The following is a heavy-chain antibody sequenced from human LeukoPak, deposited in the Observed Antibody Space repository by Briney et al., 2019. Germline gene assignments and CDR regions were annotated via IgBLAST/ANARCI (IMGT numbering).Heavy chain of an antibody. CDR2: IIPIFGTA. CDR3: ARELSGYEDYYYMDV. CDR1: GGTFSSYA. V-gene: IGHV1-69*06. J-gene: IGHJ6*03. D-gene: IGHD5-12*01. Sequence: AASVKVSCKASGGTFSSYAISWVRQAPGQGLEWMGGIIPIFGTANYAQKFQGRVTITADKSTSTAYMELSSLRSEDTAVYYCARELSGYEDYYYMDVWGKGTTVTVSS.